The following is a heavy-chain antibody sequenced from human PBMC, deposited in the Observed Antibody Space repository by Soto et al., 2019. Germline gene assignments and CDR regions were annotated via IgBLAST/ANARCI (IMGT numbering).Heavy chain of an antibody. Sequence: AVNVSCKASGGPFTKYIINWVRQAPGQGLEWMGGIIPLSGTPINAQKFQGRVTITADEYTTTVYMELSSLRSDDTAVYYCATLYCSGGSCPSETPTIYYFHYWGQGTLVTVSS. CDR3: ATLYCSGGSCPSETPTIYYFHY. V-gene: IGHV1-69*13. D-gene: IGHD2-15*01. CDR2: IIPLSGTP. J-gene: IGHJ4*02. CDR1: GGPFTKYI.